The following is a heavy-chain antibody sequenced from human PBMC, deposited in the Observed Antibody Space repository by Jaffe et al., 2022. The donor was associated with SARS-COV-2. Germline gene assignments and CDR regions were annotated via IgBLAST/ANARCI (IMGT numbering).Heavy chain of an antibody. V-gene: IGHV1-18*04. CDR3: ARDPPSTQAAGMLDY. D-gene: IGHD6-13*01. Sequence: QVSLVQSGAEVKKPGASVKVSCKASNYIFANYGMSWVREAPGQGLEWMGRISAYNGNTVYAQRFQGRVTMTVDTSTSTAYMEVRRLRSDDTAIYYCARDPPSTQAAGMLDYWGQGTLVTVSS. CDR2: ISAYNGNT. J-gene: IGHJ4*02. CDR1: NYIFANYG.